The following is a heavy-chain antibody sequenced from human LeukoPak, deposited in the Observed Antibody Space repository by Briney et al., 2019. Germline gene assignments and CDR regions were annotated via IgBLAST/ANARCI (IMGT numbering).Heavy chain of an antibody. Sequence: PSETLSLTCTVSGGSISSYYWSWIRQPPGKGLEWIGYIYYSGSTNYNPSLKSRVTISVDTSKNQFSLKLSSVTAADTAVYYCARYSSSGYYFDYWGQGTLVTVSS. CDR1: GGSISSYY. V-gene: IGHV4-59*01. CDR3: ARYSSSGYYFDY. D-gene: IGHD3-22*01. J-gene: IGHJ4*02. CDR2: IYYSGST.